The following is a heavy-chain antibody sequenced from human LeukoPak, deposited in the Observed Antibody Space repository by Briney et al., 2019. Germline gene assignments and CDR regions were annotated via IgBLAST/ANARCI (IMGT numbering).Heavy chain of an antibody. V-gene: IGHV3-73*01. CDR1: GFTFSGSA. CDR2: IRSKDNSYAT. Sequence: GGSLRLSCAASGFTFSGSAMHWVRQASGKGREGLGCIRSKDNSYATAYAASVKGTFTISRDDSKNTAYLQMNSLRTEDTAVYYCTRHHMGAFAICGQGTTVTASS. D-gene: IGHD3-16*01. CDR3: TRHHMGAFAI. J-gene: IGHJ3*02.